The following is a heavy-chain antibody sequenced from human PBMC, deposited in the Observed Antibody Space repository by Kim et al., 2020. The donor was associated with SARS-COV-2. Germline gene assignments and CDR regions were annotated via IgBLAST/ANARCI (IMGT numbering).Heavy chain of an antibody. V-gene: IGHV3-13*01. Sequence: GGSLRLSCEASGFTFSLHHMQWVRQIAGRGLEWIAAIGSAGDSFYPGSVKGRFTISRENAGKSIHLQMNNLRAGDTAVYFCARGVRGYSSSWYIFDSWG. D-gene: IGHD6-13*01. CDR2: IGSAGDS. CDR1: GFTFSLHH. J-gene: IGHJ5*01. CDR3: ARGVRGYSSSWYIFDS.